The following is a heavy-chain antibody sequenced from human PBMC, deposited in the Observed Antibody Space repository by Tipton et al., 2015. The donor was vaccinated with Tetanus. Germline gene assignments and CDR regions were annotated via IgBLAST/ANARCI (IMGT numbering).Heavy chain of an antibody. CDR3: ARDMVSGGDAFDI. CDR2: IYTSGST. V-gene: IGHV4-4*07. J-gene: IGHJ3*02. CDR1: GGSISSYY. Sequence: TLSLTCTVSGGSISSYYWSWIRQPAGKGLEWIGRIYTSGSTNYNPSLKSRVTMSVDTSKNQFSRKLSSVTAADTAVYYCARDMVSGGDAFDIWGQGTMVTVSS. D-gene: IGHD3-10*01.